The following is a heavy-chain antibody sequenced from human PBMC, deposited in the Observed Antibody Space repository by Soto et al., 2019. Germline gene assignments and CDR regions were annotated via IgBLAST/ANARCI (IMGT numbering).Heavy chain of an antibody. D-gene: IGHD6-13*01. V-gene: IGHV1-18*01. CDR3: ARYHHSRSPGNEY. CDR2: ISADNGNT. J-gene: IGHJ4*02. Sequence: QVQLVQSGAEVKKPGASVKVSCKASGYTFTSYGISWVRQAPGHGLEWMGWISADNGNTNYAQKLQGRVTMTPDTSTSTGYMELRSLRSDDTAVYYCARYHHSRSPGNEYWGQGTLVTDSS. CDR1: GYTFTSYG.